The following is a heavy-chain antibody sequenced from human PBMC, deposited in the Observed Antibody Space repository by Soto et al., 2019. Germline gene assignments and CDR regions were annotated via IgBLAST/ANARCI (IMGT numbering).Heavy chain of an antibody. D-gene: IGHD5-18*01. Sequence: SETLSLTCTVSGGSISSSSYYWGWIRQPPGKGLEWIGSIYYSGSTYYNPSLKSRVTISVDTSKNQFSLKLSSVTAADTAVYYCARLRGYSYGHLDYWGQGTLVTVSS. CDR2: IYYSGST. J-gene: IGHJ4*02. CDR3: ARLRGYSYGHLDY. V-gene: IGHV4-39*01. CDR1: GGSISSSSYY.